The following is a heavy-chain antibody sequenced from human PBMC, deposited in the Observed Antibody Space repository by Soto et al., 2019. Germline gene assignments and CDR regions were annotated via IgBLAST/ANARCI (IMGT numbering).Heavy chain of an antibody. CDR2: ISAHNGNT. J-gene: IGHJ4*02. CDR3: ARVRHGEY. V-gene: IGHV1-18*01. CDR1: GYTFTSYG. Sequence: QVHLVQSGAEVKKPRALVKDSCKASGYTFTSYGITWVRQAPGKGPEWMGWISAHNGNTDYAQKFQGGVIVTRHTSPSTGYMELRRLRSDVTAVDYCARVRHGEYWCQGDLVSVSS. D-gene: IGHD3-10*01.